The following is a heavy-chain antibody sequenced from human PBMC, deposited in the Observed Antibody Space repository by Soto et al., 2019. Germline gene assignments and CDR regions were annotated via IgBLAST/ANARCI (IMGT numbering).Heavy chain of an antibody. Sequence: SDKLRHTWAVSGGIVSRGSYYWSWIRLPPGKGLEWIGYIYYSGSTNYNPSLKSRVTISVETSKNQFSLKLSSVTAAYTAVYDWAEHIVGVNAPASGAVDIWGKGRMV. V-gene: IGHV4-61*01. J-gene: IGHJ3*02. CDR1: GGIVSRGSYY. D-gene: IGHD2-21*01. CDR2: IYYSGST. CDR3: AEHIVGVNAPASGAVDI.